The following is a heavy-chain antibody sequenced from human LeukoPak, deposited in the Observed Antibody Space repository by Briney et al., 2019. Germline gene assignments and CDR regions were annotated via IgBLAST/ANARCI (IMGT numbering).Heavy chain of an antibody. D-gene: IGHD3-10*01. CDR2: IKSKTDGGTT. CDR3: TTGATMVRGVVRDY. Sequence: PGGSLRLSCAASGFTFSNAWMSWVRQAPGKGLEWVGRIKSKTDGGTTDYAAPVKGRFTISRDDSKNTLYLQMNSLKTEDTAVYYCTTGATMVRGVVRDYWGQGTLVTVSS. CDR1: GFTFSNAW. V-gene: IGHV3-15*01. J-gene: IGHJ4*02.